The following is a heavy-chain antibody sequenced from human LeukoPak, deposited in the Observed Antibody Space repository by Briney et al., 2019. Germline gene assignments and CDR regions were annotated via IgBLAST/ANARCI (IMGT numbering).Heavy chain of an antibody. CDR2: INPSGGST. CDR1: GYTFTGYY. V-gene: IGHV1-46*01. CDR3: ARDGHYYDSSGYYPFDY. D-gene: IGHD3-22*01. Sequence: ASVKVSCRASGYTFTGYYMHWVRQAPGQGLEWMGIINPSGGSTSYAQKFQGRVTMTRDTSTSTVYMELSSLRSEDTAVYYCARDGHYYDSSGYYPFDYWGQGTLVTVSS. J-gene: IGHJ4*02.